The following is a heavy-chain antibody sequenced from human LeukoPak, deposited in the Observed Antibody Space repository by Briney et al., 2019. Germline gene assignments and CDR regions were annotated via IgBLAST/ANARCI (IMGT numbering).Heavy chain of an antibody. J-gene: IGHJ4*01. V-gene: IGHV3-7*03. D-gene: IGHD2-15*01. CDR1: GFTFSSYW. CDR2: IKGDGSEK. Sequence: GGSLRLSCAASGFTFSSYWMTWVRQAPGKGLEWAADIKGDGSEKRCEDSVKGRFTVSRDNAKNSLYLQMNSLRVEDTAVYYCARDVGWFRFDYWGHGTLVTASS. CDR3: ARDVGWFRFDY.